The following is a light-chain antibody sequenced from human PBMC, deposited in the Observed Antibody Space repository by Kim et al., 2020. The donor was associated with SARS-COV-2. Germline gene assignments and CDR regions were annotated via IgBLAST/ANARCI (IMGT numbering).Light chain of an antibody. J-gene: IGKJ5*01. CDR3: LQYRTYPIT. CDR1: QDIGND. CDR2: GAS. V-gene: IGKV1-17*01. Sequence: DIQMTQSPSSLSASVGDRVTITCRASQDIGNDLGWYQQSPGRAPKRLIYGASNLQSGVPSRFSGSGSETEFTLTINSLQPEDFATYFCLQYRTYPITFGQGTRLEIK.